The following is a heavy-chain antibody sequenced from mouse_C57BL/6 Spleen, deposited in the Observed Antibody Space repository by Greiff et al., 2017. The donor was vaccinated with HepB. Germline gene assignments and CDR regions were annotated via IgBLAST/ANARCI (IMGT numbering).Heavy chain of an antibody. D-gene: IGHD1-1*01. V-gene: IGHV3-6*01. CDR3: ARDRTTVVATRAMDY. Sequence: ESGPGLVKPSQSLSLTCSVTGYSITSGYYWNWIRQFPGNKLEWTGYIIYDGSNNYNPSLKNRISITRDTSKNQFFLKLNSVTTEDTATYYCARDRTTVVATRAMDYWGQVTSVTVSS. J-gene: IGHJ4*01. CDR1: GYSITSGYY. CDR2: IIYDGSN.